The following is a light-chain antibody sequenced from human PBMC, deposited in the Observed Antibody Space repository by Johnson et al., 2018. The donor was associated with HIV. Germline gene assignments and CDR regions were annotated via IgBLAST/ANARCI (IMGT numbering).Light chain of an antibody. J-gene: IGLJ1*01. CDR3: GIWQTGLSTGGV. CDR1: SSNIGNNY. Sequence: QSVLTQPPSVSAAPGQKVTISCSGSSSNIGNNYVSWFQHLPGTAPKLLIYENNKRPSGIPDRFSGSKSGTSATLSITGPQPGDEADYYCGIWQTGLSTGGVFGSGTKVTVL. V-gene: IGLV1-51*02. CDR2: ENN.